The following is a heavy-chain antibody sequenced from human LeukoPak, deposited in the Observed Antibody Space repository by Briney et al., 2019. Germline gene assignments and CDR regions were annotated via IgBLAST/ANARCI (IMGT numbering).Heavy chain of an antibody. J-gene: IGHJ4*02. CDR1: GFPFATFW. Sequence: PGGSLRLSCAASGFPFATFWMIWLRQVPGKGLVWVSLINPDGSTTTYADSVKGRFTISRDNAKNTVYLQMNSLRGEDTAVYYCATDLRLYPWRRGPGTLVTVPS. D-gene: IGHD3-16*01. CDR3: ATDLRLYPWR. CDR2: INPDGSTT. V-gene: IGHV3-74*01.